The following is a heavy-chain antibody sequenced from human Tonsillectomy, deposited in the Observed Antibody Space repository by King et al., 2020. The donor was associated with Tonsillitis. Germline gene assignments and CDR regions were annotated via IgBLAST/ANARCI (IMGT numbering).Heavy chain of an antibody. CDR3: ARERGIYSTGDASDI. D-gene: IGHD6-13*01. CDR2: ISAYNGNT. CDR1: GYTFTNYG. Sequence: QLVQSGVEVKKPGASVKVSCKASGYTFTNYGISWVRQAPGQGLEWMGWISAYNGNTDYAQKLQGRVTMTTDTSTSTPYMELRSLRSDDTAVYYCARERGIYSTGDASDIWGQGTLVTVSS. V-gene: IGHV1-18*01. J-gene: IGHJ3*02.